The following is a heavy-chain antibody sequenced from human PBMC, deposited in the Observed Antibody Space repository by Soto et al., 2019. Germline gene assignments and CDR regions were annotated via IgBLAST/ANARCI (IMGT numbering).Heavy chain of an antibody. D-gene: IGHD2-2*02. J-gene: IGHJ5*02. V-gene: IGHV3-33*01. Sequence: GGSLRLSCAASGFTFSSYGMHWVRQAPGKGLEWVAVIWYDGSNKYYADSVKGRFTISRDNSKNTLYLQMNSLRAEDTAVYYCARAGPAYCSSASCYSWFDPWGQGTLVTVSS. CDR1: GFTFSSYG. CDR2: IWYDGSNK. CDR3: ARAGPAYCSSASCYSWFDP.